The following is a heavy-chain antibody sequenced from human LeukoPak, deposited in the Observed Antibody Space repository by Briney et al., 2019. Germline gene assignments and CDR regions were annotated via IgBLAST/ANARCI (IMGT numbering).Heavy chain of an antibody. J-gene: IGHJ4*02. Sequence: GGSLRLSCAASGFTFSSYSMNWVRQAPGKGLEWVSSISSSSSYIYYADSVKGRFTISRDNAKNSLYLQMNSLRAEDTAVYYCARSDPHSYGYYYFDYWGQGTLVTVSS. V-gene: IGHV3-21*01. CDR2: ISSSSSYI. D-gene: IGHD5-18*01. CDR1: GFTFSSYS. CDR3: ARSDPHSYGYYYFDY.